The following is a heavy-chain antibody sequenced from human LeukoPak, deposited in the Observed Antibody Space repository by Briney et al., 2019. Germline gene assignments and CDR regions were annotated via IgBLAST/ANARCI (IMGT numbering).Heavy chain of an antibody. V-gene: IGHV3-33*08. D-gene: IGHD4-23*01. CDR3: ARDPPRVRNSWGDGFDV. CDR2: NNQ. CDR1: GFTFSAYG. J-gene: IGHJ6*02. Sequence: GGSLRLSCAASGFTFSAYGIHWVRQAPGKGLEWVAGNNQYNVESVKGRFTISRDSSKNTVYLQMNSLAVEDTAVYYCARDPPRVRNSWGDGFDVWGQGTTVIVSS.